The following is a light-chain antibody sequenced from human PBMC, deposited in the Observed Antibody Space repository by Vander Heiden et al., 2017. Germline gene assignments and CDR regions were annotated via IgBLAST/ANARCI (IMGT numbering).Light chain of an antibody. CDR1: QSVSSY. CDR2: DAS. V-gene: IGKV3-11*01. J-gene: IGKJ5*01. CDR3: QQRSNWPPIT. Sequence: IVLTQSRATLSWSPGERATLSCRASQSVSSYLAWYQQKPGQAPRLLIYDASNRATGIPARFSGSGSGTDFTLTISSLEPEDFAVYYCQQRSNWPPITFGQGTRLEIK.